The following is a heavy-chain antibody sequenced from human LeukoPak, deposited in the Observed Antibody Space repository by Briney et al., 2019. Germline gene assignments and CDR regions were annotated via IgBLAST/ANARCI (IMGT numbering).Heavy chain of an antibody. CDR2: ISNDGSNE. V-gene: IGHV3-30*18. J-gene: IGHJ4*02. Sequence: GRSPRLSCAASGFSYSAYGMHWVRQAPGTGLEWVAGISNDGSNEYYGDSVKGRFTISRDNSKNTLYLQMNSLRAEDTAVYYCAKDSSVPYGITDWGQGTLVTVSS. D-gene: IGHD1/OR15-1a*01. CDR1: GFSYSAYG. CDR3: AKDSSVPYGITD.